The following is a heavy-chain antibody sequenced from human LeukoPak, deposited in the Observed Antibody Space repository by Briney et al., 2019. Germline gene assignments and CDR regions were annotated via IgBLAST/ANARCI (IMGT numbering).Heavy chain of an antibody. V-gene: IGHV3-30*03. CDR3: ATGSSGYNTVGYYYYMDV. J-gene: IGHJ6*03. CDR1: GFTFSSYG. CDR2: ISYDGSNK. D-gene: IGHD1-14*01. Sequence: GSLRLSCAASGFTFSSYGMHWVRQAPGKGLEWVAVISYDGSNKYYADSVKGRFTISRDNSKNTLYLQMNSLRAEDTAVYYCATGSSGYNTVGYYYYMDVWGKGTTVTVSS.